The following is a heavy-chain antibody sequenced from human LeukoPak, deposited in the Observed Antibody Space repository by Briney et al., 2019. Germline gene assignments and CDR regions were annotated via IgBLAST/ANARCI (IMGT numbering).Heavy chain of an antibody. Sequence: PGGSLRLSCAASGFTFSSYGMSWVRQAPGKGLEWVSAISGSGGSTYYADSVKGRFTISRDNSKNTLYLQMNSLRAEDTAVYYCASGEHYYGSGSYYNLDYWGQGTLVTVSS. J-gene: IGHJ4*02. V-gene: IGHV3-23*01. CDR1: GFTFSSYG. CDR2: ISGSGGST. D-gene: IGHD3-10*01. CDR3: ASGEHYYGSGSYYNLDY.